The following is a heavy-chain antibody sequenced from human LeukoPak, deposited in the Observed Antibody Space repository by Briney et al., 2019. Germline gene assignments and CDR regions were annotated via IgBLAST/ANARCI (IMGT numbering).Heavy chain of an antibody. D-gene: IGHD3-10*01. CDR2: IYYSGST. CDR3: ARHLGWFGVSMDV. V-gene: IGHV4-59*08. CDR1: GGSISSYY. J-gene: IGHJ6*02. Sequence: SETLSLTCTVSGGSISSYYWSWIRQPPGKGLEWIGYIYYSGSTNYNPSLKSRVTISVDTSKNQFSLKLSSVTAADTAVYYCARHLGWFGVSMDVWGQGTTVTVSS.